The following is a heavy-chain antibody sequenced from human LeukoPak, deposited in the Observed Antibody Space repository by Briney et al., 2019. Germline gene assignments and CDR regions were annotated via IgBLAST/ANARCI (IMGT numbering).Heavy chain of an antibody. CDR2: IYYSGST. CDR3: ARWHYDILTGYYNVPYYYYYMDV. V-gene: IGHV4-59*01. J-gene: IGHJ6*03. D-gene: IGHD3-9*01. CDR1: GGSISSYY. Sequence: SETLSLTCTVSGGSISSYYWSWIRQPPGKGLEWIGYIYYSGSTNYNPSLKSRVTISVDTSKNQFSLKLSSVTAADTAVYYCARWHYDILTGYYNVPYYYYYMDVWGKGTTVTVSS.